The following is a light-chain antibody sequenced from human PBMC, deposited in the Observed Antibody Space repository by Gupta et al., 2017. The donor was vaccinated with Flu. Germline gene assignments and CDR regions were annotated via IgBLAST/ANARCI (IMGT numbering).Light chain of an antibody. CDR3: QQEHSGPNT. Sequence: SLGERATINCKSSQNGCDNSKNKKDLAWFQQKPGQPPKLLFSWASNRESGVPDSFSGRGSGTDFTLTISSRQAEDVAVYHCQQEHSGPNTFGGGTKVEI. CDR1: QNGCDNSKNKKD. V-gene: IGKV4-1*01. J-gene: IGKJ4*01. CDR2: WAS.